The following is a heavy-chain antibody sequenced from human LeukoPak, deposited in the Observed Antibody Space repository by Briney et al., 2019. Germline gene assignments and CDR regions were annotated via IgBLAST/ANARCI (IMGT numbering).Heavy chain of an antibody. J-gene: IGHJ6*02. CDR1: GFTFNYAW. CDR3: TTDEDWNYARKDV. D-gene: IGHD1-7*01. V-gene: IGHV3-15*04. CDR2: TVSEIDGGTT. Sequence: RGSLRLSCAASGFTFNYAWMSWVRQVPGKGLEWVGQTVSEIDGGTTDYAAPVKGRFTISRDDSKSTLYLQMNSLKIEDTAVYYCTTDEDWNYARKDVWGQGATVIVSS.